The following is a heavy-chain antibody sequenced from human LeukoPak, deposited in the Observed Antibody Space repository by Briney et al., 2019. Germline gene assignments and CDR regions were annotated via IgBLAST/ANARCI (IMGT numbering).Heavy chain of an antibody. CDR2: ISGSGGST. V-gene: IGHV3-23*01. CDR3: ANQYPYYYDSGGYAY. D-gene: IGHD3-22*01. J-gene: IGHJ4*02. CDR1: GFTFSSYA. Sequence: GGSLRLSCAASGFTFSSYAMSWVRQAPGKGLEWVSAISGSGGSTYYADSVKGRFTISRDNSKNTLYLQMNSLRAEDTAVYYCANQYPYYYDSGGYAYWGQGTLVTVSS.